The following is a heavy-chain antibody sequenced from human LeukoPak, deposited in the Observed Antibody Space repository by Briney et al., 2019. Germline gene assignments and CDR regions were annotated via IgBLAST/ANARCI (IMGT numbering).Heavy chain of an antibody. D-gene: IGHD7-27*01. Sequence: GGSLRLSCAASGFTFSNAWMSWVRQAPGKGLKWVGRIESKTDGGTTDYAAPVKGRFTISRDDSKNTLYLQMNSLKTEDTAVYYCTTDTSGEDHWSEGTLVTVSS. V-gene: IGHV3-15*04. CDR3: TTDTSGEDH. J-gene: IGHJ4*02. CDR2: IESKTDGGTT. CDR1: GFTFSNAW.